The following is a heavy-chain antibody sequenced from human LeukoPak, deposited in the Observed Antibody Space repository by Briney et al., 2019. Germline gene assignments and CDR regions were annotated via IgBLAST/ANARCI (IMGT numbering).Heavy chain of an antibody. CDR2: IKQDGSEK. CDR3: ARMRRGIAAALDY. J-gene: IGHJ4*02. Sequence: GGSLRLSCTVSGFTVSSNSMSWVRQAPGKGLEWVANIKQDGSEKYYVDSVKGRFTISRDNAKNSLYLQMNSLRAEDTAVYYCARMRRGIAAALDYWGQGTLVTVSS. CDR1: GFTVSSNS. D-gene: IGHD6-13*01. V-gene: IGHV3-7*01.